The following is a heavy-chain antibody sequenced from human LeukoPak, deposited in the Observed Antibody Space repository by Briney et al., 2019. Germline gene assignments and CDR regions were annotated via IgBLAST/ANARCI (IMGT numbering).Heavy chain of an antibody. D-gene: IGHD3-22*01. Sequence: SVKVSCKASGYAFIRYHIHWVRQAPGQGLEWMGGIIPIFGTANYAQKFQGRVTITADESTSTAYMELSSLRSEDTAVYYCARMYYYDSSGYSYFDYWGQGTLVTVSS. CDR3: ARMYYYDSSGYSYFDY. CDR1: GYAFIRYH. CDR2: IIPIFGTA. V-gene: IGHV1-69*13. J-gene: IGHJ4*02.